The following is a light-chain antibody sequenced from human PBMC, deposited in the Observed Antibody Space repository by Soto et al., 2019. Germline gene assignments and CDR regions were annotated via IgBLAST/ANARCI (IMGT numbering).Light chain of an antibody. J-gene: IGKJ1*01. CDR1: QGISSY. V-gene: IGKV1-8*01. Sequence: AIRMTQSPSSFSASTGDRVTLTCRASQGISSYLAWYQQKPGKAPKLLIYAASTLQSGVPSRFSGSGSGIDFTLTISCLQSEDFATYYCQQYYSYPRTFGQGTKVEIK. CDR2: AAS. CDR3: QQYYSYPRT.